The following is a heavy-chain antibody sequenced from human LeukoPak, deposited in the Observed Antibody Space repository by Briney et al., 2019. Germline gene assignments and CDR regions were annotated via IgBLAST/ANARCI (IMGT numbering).Heavy chain of an antibody. CDR2: ITHSGSA. V-gene: IGHV4-34*01. CDR3: ARGYSNGYSPDY. J-gene: IGHJ4*02. Sequence: SETLSLTCTVSGGSISSYYWSWIRQPPGKGLEWIGEITHSGSANSNPSLKSRVTISIDTSKNQFSLKLSSVTAADTAVYYCARGYSNGYSPDYWGQGALVTVSS. CDR1: GGSISSYY. D-gene: IGHD5-18*01.